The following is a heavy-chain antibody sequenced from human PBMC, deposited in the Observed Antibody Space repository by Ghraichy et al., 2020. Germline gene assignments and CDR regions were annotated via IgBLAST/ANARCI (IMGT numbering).Heavy chain of an antibody. CDR3: SRGGNGGNYYSMDV. CDR2: IYYSGST. Sequence: SETLSLTCNVSGGSISSGGYYWSWIRQHPGKGLEWIGYIYYSGSTYYNPSLKSRVTISVETSKNQFSLSLSSVTAADTAVYYCSRGGNGGNYYSMDVWGQGTTITVSS. J-gene: IGHJ6*02. CDR1: GGSISSGGYY. V-gene: IGHV4-31*03. D-gene: IGHD4-23*01.